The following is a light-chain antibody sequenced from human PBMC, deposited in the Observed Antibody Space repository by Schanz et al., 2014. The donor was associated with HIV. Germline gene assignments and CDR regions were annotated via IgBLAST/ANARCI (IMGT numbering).Light chain of an antibody. CDR2: WAS. Sequence: DIVMTQSPDSLAVSLGERATINCKSSQSVLYSSNNKNYLAWYQQKPGQPPKLLIYWASTRESGVPDRFSGGGSGTDFTLTISSLQAEDAAVYFCQQYYSTPPTFGGGTKVEIK. CDR3: QQYYSTPPT. CDR1: QSVLYSSNNKNY. V-gene: IGKV4-1*01. J-gene: IGKJ4*01.